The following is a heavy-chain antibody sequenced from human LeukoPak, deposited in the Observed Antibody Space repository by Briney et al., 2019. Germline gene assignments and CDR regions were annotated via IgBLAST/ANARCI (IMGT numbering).Heavy chain of an antibody. CDR3: ARRFISVVVAPDWFDP. CDR2: IYYSGST. J-gene: IGHJ5*02. D-gene: IGHD2-15*01. CDR1: GGSISSSSYY. Sequence: SETLSLTCTVSGGSISSSSYYWGWIRQPPGKGLELIGNIYYSGSTYYNPSLKSRVTISVDTSKNQFSLKLSSVTAADTAVYYCARRFISVVVAPDWFDPWGQGTLVTVPS. V-gene: IGHV4-39*01.